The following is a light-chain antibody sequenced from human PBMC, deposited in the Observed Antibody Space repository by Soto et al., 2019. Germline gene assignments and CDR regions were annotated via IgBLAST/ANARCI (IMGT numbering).Light chain of an antibody. CDR2: GAS. V-gene: IGKV1-33*01. Sequence: DIQLTQSPSSLSASVVDRVTITCQASQDIENYLNWYQQKPGKAPRVLIYGASNLEKGVASRFSGSGSGTDFIFTISSLQPEDIGTYYCQQYDNLALTFGGGTKVDIK. CDR1: QDIENY. CDR3: QQYDNLALT. J-gene: IGKJ4*01.